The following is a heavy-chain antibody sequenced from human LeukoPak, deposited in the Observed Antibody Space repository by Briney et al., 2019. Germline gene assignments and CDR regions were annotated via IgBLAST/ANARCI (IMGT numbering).Heavy chain of an antibody. V-gene: IGHV3-21*01. J-gene: IGHJ5*02. Sequence: GGSLRLSCAASGFTFSNYWMTWVRQAPGKGLEWVSSISSSSSYIYYADSVKGRFTISRDNAKNSLYLQMNSLRAEDTAVYYCARGPIDPTYYYGSGSYYSNWFDPWGQGTLVTVSS. CDR3: ARGPIDPTYYYGSGSYYSNWFDP. D-gene: IGHD3-10*01. CDR1: GFTFSNYW. CDR2: ISSSSSYI.